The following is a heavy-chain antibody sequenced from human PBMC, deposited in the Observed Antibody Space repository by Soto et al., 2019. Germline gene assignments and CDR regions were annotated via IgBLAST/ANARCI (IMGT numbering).Heavy chain of an antibody. Sequence: QAHLAQSGAEVKKPGSSVTVSCKASVCTFNSYGISWVRQAPGQGLDWMGVIIPLYGTVNYAQKFHGRVSITADNSTSTAYMDRNSLRSDVTAVYYCARVRVMRDVSPSHIVLWGQGTQVTVSS. CDR3: ARVRVMRDVSPSHIVL. D-gene: IGHD2-21*01. J-gene: IGHJ4*02. V-gene: IGHV1-69*06. CDR1: VCTFNSYG. CDR2: IIPLYGTV.